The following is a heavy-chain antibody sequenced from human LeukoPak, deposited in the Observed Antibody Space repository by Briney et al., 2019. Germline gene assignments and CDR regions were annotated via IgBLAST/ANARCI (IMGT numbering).Heavy chain of an antibody. V-gene: IGHV3-30*03. D-gene: IGHD2-15*01. CDR1: GFTFSTYG. CDR2: MSYDGTNK. CDR3: ARGYCSGGTCYPHDTFDI. Sequence: PGRSLRLSCAASGFTFSTYGMHWAREAPGKGLEWVAVMSYDGTNKYYADFVKGRFTISRDTSKNTLYLQMNSLRAEDTAVYYCARGYCSGGTCYPHDTFDIWGQGTMVTVSS. J-gene: IGHJ3*02.